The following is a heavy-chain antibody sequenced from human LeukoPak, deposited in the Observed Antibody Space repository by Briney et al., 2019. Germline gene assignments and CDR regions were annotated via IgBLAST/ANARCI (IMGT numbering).Heavy chain of an antibody. Sequence: GGSLRLSCAASGFTVSSNHMSWVRQAPGKGLEWVSVIYSGGSTYYADSVKGRFTISRDNSKNTLYLQMNSLRAEDTAVYYCARGDFWSGYYRYYGMDVWGQGTTVTVSS. CDR2: IYSGGST. D-gene: IGHD3-3*01. J-gene: IGHJ6*02. CDR1: GFTVSSNH. CDR3: ARGDFWSGYYRYYGMDV. V-gene: IGHV3-53*01.